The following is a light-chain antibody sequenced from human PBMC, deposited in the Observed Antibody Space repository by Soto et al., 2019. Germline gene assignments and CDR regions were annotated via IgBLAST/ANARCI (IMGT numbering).Light chain of an antibody. V-gene: IGLV2-11*01. CDR3: CSYAGSYTWV. J-gene: IGLJ3*02. Sequence: QSALTQPRSVSGSPGQSVTISCTGTSSDVGDYNYVSWYQQHPGKAPKLMIYDVSERPSGVPDRFSGSKPGNTASLTISGLQAEDEADYYCCSYAGSYTWVFGGGTKLTVL. CDR2: DVS. CDR1: SSDVGDYNY.